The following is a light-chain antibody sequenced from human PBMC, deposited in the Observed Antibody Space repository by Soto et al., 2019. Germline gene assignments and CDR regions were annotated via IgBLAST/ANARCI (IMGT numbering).Light chain of an antibody. Sequence: DIQMTQSPSTLSASVGDRVTITSRAIQSISSWLAWYQQRPGKAPKLLIYKASSLETGVPSRFSGSGSGTEFTLTISSLQPDDFATYYCQQYDSNPWTFGQGTKVDIK. V-gene: IGKV1-5*03. J-gene: IGKJ1*01. CDR1: QSISSW. CDR3: QQYDSNPWT. CDR2: KAS.